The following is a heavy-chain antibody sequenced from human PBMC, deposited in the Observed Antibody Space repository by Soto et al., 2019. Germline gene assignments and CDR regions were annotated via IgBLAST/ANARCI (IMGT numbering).Heavy chain of an antibody. CDR3: AAATTWNFHFHY. CDR1: GVTISTHG. D-gene: IGHD1-7*01. V-gene: IGHV3-33*08. CDR2: IWYDGSNR. J-gene: IGHJ4*02. Sequence: QVQLVESGGGVVQPGTSLRLSCAASGVTISTHGMHWVRQAPGKGLEWVANIWYDGSNRFYADSVKGRFTISKDNSKNTLYLQMSSLRAEDTAVYYCAAATTWNFHFHYWGQGTQVTVSS.